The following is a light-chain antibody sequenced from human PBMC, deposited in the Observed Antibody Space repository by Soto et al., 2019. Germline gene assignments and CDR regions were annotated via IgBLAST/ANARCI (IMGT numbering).Light chain of an antibody. Sequence: SYELTQPPSVSVSPGQTARINCSGDALARQYAYWYQQKPGQAPVLVMFRDSDRPSGIPDRFSGSSSGTTVTLTISGVQAEDEADYYCQSADSSVTWVFGGGTKLTVL. CDR1: ALARQY. CDR3: QSADSSVTWV. J-gene: IGLJ3*02. V-gene: IGLV3-25*03. CDR2: RDS.